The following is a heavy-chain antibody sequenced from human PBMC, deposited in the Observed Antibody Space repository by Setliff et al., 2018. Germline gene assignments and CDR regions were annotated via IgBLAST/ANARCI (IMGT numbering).Heavy chain of an antibody. Sequence: IPSETLSLTCTVSGGSISSYYWSWIRQPAGKGLEWIGRIYTSGSTNYNPSLKSRVTMSVDTSKNQFSLKLSSVTAADTAVYYCAREKGNREAPELRGLYYYYMDVWGKGTTVTVSS. CDR2: IYTSGST. J-gene: IGHJ6*03. V-gene: IGHV4-4*07. CDR1: GGSISSYY. D-gene: IGHD3-10*01. CDR3: AREKGNREAPELRGLYYYYMDV.